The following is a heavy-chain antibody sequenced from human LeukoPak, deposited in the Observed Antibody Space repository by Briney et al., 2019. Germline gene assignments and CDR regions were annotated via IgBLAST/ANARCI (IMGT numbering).Heavy chain of an antibody. CDR1: GYSFTSYW. Sequence: GESLKISCKGSGYSFTSYWIGWVRQMPGKGLEWMGIIYPGDSDTRYSPSFQGQVTISADKSISTAYLQWSSLKASDTAMYYCARREDSGYAGQEKIGGDAFDIWGQGTMVTVSS. D-gene: IGHD5-12*01. V-gene: IGHV5-51*01. J-gene: IGHJ3*02. CDR2: IYPGDSDT. CDR3: ARREDSGYAGQEKIGGDAFDI.